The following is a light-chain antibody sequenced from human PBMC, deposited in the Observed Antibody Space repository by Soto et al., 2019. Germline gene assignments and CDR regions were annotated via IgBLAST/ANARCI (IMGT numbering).Light chain of an antibody. CDR3: QEYGTSRT. V-gene: IGKV3-20*01. CDR1: QTLSSTY. J-gene: IGKJ1*01. Sequence: EIVLTQSPGTLSLSPGERATLSCRTGQTLSSTYLAWYQQKPGQAPRLLIYGASSRATGIPDRFSGSGSGTDSTLTISRLEPEDFAVYYCQEYGTSRTFGQGTKVEIK. CDR2: GAS.